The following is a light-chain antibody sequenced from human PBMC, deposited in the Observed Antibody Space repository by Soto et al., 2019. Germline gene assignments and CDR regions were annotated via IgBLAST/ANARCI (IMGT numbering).Light chain of an antibody. Sequence: DIQMTKSPSSVSASIGDRVTITCRASQGIGRWLAWYQQKPGKAPKLLIYDASSLQSGVPSRFSGSGSGTDFTLTIDILQPEDFATCFCQQADSFPLTFGGGTKVDIK. CDR2: DAS. CDR3: QQADSFPLT. V-gene: IGKV1D-12*01. CDR1: QGIGRW. J-gene: IGKJ4*01.